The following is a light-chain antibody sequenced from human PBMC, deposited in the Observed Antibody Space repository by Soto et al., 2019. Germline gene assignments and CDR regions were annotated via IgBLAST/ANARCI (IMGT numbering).Light chain of an antibody. V-gene: IGKV3-15*01. Sequence: GESVTLSCRTSHSVNSHVAWYQQKPGQAPRLLLYGASTRATGIPVRFSGSGFGTEFTLTISSLQSEDFAVYYCQQYKNWPLFGQGTRLEIK. CDR2: GAS. J-gene: IGKJ5*01. CDR1: HSVNSH. CDR3: QQYKNWPL.